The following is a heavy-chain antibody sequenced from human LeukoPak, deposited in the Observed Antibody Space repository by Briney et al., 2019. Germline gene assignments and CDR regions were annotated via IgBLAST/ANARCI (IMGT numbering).Heavy chain of an antibody. D-gene: IGHD5-12*01. Sequence: ASVKVSCKASGYPFTCYYMHWVRPAPGKGGGWMGWINPNSGVTNYAQKLQGTVTITRDTSIDTAYMQLSRLRSDDTAVYYCAKDRYGDYEAPFHYYMDAWGRGTTVTVSS. J-gene: IGHJ6*03. CDR3: AKDRYGDYEAPFHYYMDA. CDR1: GYPFTCYY. V-gene: IGHV1-2*02. CDR2: INPNSGVT.